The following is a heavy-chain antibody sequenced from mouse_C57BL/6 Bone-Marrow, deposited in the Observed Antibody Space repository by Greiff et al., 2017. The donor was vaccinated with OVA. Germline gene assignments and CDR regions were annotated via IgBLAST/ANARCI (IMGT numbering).Heavy chain of an antibody. V-gene: IGHV1-69*01. CDR3: AREAGALYAMDY. J-gene: IGHJ4*01. D-gene: IGHD3-2*02. CDR2: IDPSDSYT. CDR1: GYTFTSYW. Sequence: QVQLQQPGAELVMPGASVKLSCKASGYTFTSYWMHWVKQRPGQGLEWIGEIDPSDSYTNYNQKFKGKSTLTVDKSSSTAYMQLSSLTSEDSAVYYCAREAGALYAMDYWGQGTSVTDSS.